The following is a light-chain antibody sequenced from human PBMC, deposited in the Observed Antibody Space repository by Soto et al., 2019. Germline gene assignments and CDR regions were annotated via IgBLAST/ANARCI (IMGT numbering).Light chain of an antibody. CDR2: DNN. J-gene: IGLJ2*01. V-gene: IGLV1-51*01. Sequence: QSVLPQPPSVSAAPGQKVTISCSGSSSNIGNNYVSWYQQLPGTAPKPLIYDNNKRPSGIPHRFPGSKSGTSATLGITGLQTGDEADDYCGTWDSSLGAVVFGGGTKLPVL. CDR3: GTWDSSLGAVV. CDR1: SSNIGNNY.